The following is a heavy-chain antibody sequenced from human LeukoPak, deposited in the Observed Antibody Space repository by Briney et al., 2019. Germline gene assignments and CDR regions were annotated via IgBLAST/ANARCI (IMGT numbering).Heavy chain of an antibody. J-gene: IGHJ2*01. CDR2: IYHSGST. D-gene: IGHD2-15*01. Sequence: SGTLSLTCAVSGGSISSSNWWSWVRQPPGKGLEWIGEIYHSGSTNYNPSLKSRVTISVDKSKNQFSLKLSSVTAADTAVYYCARDRAYCSGGSCYPDWYFDLWGRGTLVTVSS. CDR3: ARDRAYCSGGSCYPDWYFDL. CDR1: GGSISSSNW. V-gene: IGHV4-4*02.